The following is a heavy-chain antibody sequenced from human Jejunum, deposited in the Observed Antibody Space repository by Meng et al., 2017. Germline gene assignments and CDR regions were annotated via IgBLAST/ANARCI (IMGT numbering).Heavy chain of an antibody. D-gene: IGHD3-3*01. CDR3: AREKGTVTRIRADVDY. J-gene: IGHJ4*02. Sequence: GESLKISCEVSEFTFSAYAVTWVRQAPGKGLEWVSSIRAGTHNTDYADSVKGRFTISRDNSKNTLYLQLSNLTTEDTAVYYCAREKGTVTRIRADVDYWGQGKRVNGAS. CDR2: IRAGTHNT. V-gene: IGHV3-23*01. CDR1: EFTFSAYA.